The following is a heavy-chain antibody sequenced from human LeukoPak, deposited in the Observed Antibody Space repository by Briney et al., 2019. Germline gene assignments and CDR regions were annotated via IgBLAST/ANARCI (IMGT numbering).Heavy chain of an antibody. CDR3: ARHRRKYVWFGEFDI. Sequence: GGSLRLSCAASGFTFDDYGMSWVRQAPGKGLEWVSGINWNGGSKDYADSVKGKFTISRDNAKTSLYLQMNSLRAEDTALYYCARHRRKYVWFGEFDIWGQGTMVTVSS. J-gene: IGHJ3*02. CDR2: INWNGGSK. V-gene: IGHV3-20*04. CDR1: GFTFDDYG. D-gene: IGHD3-10*01.